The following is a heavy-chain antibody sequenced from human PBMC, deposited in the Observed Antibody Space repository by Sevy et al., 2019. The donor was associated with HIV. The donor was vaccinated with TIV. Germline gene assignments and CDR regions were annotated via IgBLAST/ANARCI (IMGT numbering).Heavy chain of an antibody. CDR3: AKSRGSSGFLH. CDR1: GYTFNSYS. J-gene: IGHJ4*02. V-gene: IGHV1-18*01. Sequence: ASVKVSCKTSGYTFNSYSITWVRQAPGQGLEWMGWVSPHNADRNVAQRFQGRVTLTTDTSTVTAYMELRSLRSDDTALYYCAKSRGSSGFLHWGSGTMVTVSS. D-gene: IGHD6-19*01. CDR2: VSPHNADR.